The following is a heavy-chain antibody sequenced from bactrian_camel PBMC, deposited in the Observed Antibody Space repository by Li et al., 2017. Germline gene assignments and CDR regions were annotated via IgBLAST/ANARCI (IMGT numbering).Heavy chain of an antibody. D-gene: IGHD3*01. V-gene: IGHV3S67*01. CDR1: GHTYNFDY. CDR2: IDSRGIT. J-gene: IGHJ4*01. Sequence: DVQLVESGGGSVQAGGSLTLSCAASGHTYNFDYITWFRQTPGKEREGIATIDSRGITDYADSVKGRFTISKDNAKNTLYLRMNSLKPEDTDMYYCATCSDPFFGQGTQVTVS.